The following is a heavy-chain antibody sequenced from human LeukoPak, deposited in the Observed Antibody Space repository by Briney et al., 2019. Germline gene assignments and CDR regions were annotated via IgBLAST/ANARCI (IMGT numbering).Heavy chain of an antibody. V-gene: IGHV4-34*01. CDR1: GGSFSGYY. CDR2: INHSGST. J-gene: IGHJ5*02. D-gene: IGHD6-19*01. Sequence: PSETLSLTRAVYGGSFSGYYWSWIRQPPGKGLEWIGEINHSGSTNYNPSLKSRVTISVDTSKNQFSLKLSSVTAADTAVYYCARLEFSSGWFGDWFDPWGQGTLVTVSS. CDR3: ARLEFSSGWFGDWFDP.